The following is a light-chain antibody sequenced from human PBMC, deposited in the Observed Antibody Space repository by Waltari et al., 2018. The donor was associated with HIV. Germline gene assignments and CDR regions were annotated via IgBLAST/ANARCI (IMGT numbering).Light chain of an antibody. Sequence: IRMTQSPSSLSASAGDRVAITRRASQDISNYLAWYQQRPGKAPQVLIYSTSKLQTGVSSRFSGSGSGTDFTLTISRLQSEDSATYYCQQYHGFSVSFGGGTKVDIK. CDR3: QQYHGFSVS. CDR2: STS. V-gene: IGKV1-8*01. J-gene: IGKJ4*01. CDR1: QDISNY.